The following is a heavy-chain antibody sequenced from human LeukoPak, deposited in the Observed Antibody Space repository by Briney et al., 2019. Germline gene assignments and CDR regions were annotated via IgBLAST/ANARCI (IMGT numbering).Heavy chain of an antibody. Sequence: GASVKVSCKASGYTFTSYGISWVRQAPGQGLEWMGWNSAYNGNTNYAQKLQGRVTMTTDTSTSTAYMELRSLRSDDTAVYYCAREGYCSSTSCLIYTQNWFDPWGQGTLVTVSS. CDR2: NSAYNGNT. D-gene: IGHD2-2*01. J-gene: IGHJ5*02. CDR1: GYTFTSYG. CDR3: AREGYCSSTSCLIYTQNWFDP. V-gene: IGHV1-18*01.